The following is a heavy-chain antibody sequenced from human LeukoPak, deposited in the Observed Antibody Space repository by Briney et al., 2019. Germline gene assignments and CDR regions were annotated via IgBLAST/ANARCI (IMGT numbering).Heavy chain of an antibody. CDR3: ARWWLIKGFDY. Sequence: PSETLSLTCTVSGGSISSYYWSWIRQPPGKGLEWIGYIYYSGCTNYNPSLKSRVTISVDTSKNQFSLKLSSVTAADTAVYYCARWWLIKGFDYWGQGTLVTVSS. J-gene: IGHJ4*02. CDR1: GGSISSYY. D-gene: IGHD6-19*01. CDR2: IYYSGCT. V-gene: IGHV4-59*01.